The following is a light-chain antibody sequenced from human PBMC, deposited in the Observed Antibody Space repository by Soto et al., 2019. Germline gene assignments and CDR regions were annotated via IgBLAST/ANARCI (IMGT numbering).Light chain of an antibody. CDR2: GAS. V-gene: IGKV3-20*01. Sequence: ELVLTQSPGTLSLSPGERATLSCRASQSVSSSTSLAWYQQKTGQAPRLLIYGASSTAVGVPDRFSGSGSWTDFTLTISRLEPEDCAVYYCQQYGDSPLTFGGGTKVE. J-gene: IGKJ4*01. CDR3: QQYGDSPLT. CDR1: QSVSSSTS.